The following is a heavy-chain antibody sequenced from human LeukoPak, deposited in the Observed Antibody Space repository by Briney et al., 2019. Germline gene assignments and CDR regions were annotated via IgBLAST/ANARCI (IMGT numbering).Heavy chain of an antibody. CDR2: ISSSSSTI. Sequence: GGSLRLSCAASGFTFTTSSMNWVRQAPGKGLEWVSYISSSSSTIYYADSVKGRFTISRDNAKNSLYLQMNSLRAEDTAVYYCVRDGVDILTGPLLGYYFDYWGQGTLVTVSS. V-gene: IGHV3-48*01. J-gene: IGHJ4*02. D-gene: IGHD3-9*01. CDR3: VRDGVDILTGPLLGYYFDY. CDR1: GFTFTTSS.